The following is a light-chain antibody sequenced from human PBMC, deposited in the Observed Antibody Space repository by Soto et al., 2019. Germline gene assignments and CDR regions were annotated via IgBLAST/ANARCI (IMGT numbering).Light chain of an antibody. J-gene: IGKJ2*02. Sequence: ESVLTQSPGTLSLSPGERATLSCRSSQSVTNRYFAWYQQRPGQAPRLLIYGISNRATGIPDRFSGSGSGTDFTLTTSRLEPEDFVVYYCQQYSSLPRTFGQGTKVDIK. CDR1: QSVTNRY. CDR2: GIS. V-gene: IGKV3-20*01. CDR3: QQYSSLPRT.